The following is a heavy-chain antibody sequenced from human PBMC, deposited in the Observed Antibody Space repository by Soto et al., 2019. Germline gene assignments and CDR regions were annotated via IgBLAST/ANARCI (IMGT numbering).Heavy chain of an antibody. J-gene: IGHJ6*02. CDR1: GDSVSSDRAA. CDR2: TYYRSKWYN. V-gene: IGHV6-1*01. D-gene: IGHD3-10*01. CDR3: AQNSESWIGSGGMDV. Sequence: SQTLSLTCAISGDSVSSDRAAWNWIRQSPSRGLEWLGRTYYRSKWYNDYVLSMRSRITISPDTSKNQFSLQLKSVTPDDTAAYHCAQNSESWIGSGGMDVWGQGTTVTVSS.